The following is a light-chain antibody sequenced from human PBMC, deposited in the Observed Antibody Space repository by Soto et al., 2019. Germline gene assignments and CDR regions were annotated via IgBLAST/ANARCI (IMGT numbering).Light chain of an antibody. V-gene: IGLV2-14*01. CDR2: DVS. CDR1: SSDVGAYNY. J-gene: IGLJ1*01. Sequence: QSALTQPASVSGSPGQSITISCTGTSSDVGAYNYVSWYQQYPGKAPKLMIYDVSNRPSGVSNRFSGSKSGNTASLTISGLQAEDEADYYCSSYTSSSTPFYVFGTGTKLTVL. CDR3: SSYTSSSTPFYV.